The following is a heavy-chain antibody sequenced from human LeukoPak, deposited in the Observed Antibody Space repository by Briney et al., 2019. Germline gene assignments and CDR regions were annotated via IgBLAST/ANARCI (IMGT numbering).Heavy chain of an antibody. CDR3: ARGILITGKGAFDI. V-gene: IGHV4-4*07. CDR1: GGSTSSYY. CDR2: ISTSGST. J-gene: IGHJ3*02. D-gene: IGHD1-20*01. Sequence: SETLSLTCSVSGGSTSSYYWSWIRQPAGKGLEWIGRISTSGSTNYNPSLKSRVTMSVDTSKNQFSLKLSSVTAADTAVYYCARGILITGKGAFDIWGQGTMVTVSS.